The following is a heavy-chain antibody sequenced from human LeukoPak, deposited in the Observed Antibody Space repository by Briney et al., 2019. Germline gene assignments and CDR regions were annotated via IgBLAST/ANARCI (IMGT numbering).Heavy chain of an antibody. CDR3: ARLWIPMVEIDY. V-gene: IGHV4-59*08. CDR2: ISYSGST. D-gene: IGHD2-15*01. Sequence: SETLSLTSSVSGCSMSSYYSSRLRQPPGKGLEWIGYISYSGSTKYNPSLKSRVTISVDPSKNQFSLKVSSVTAADTAVYYLARLWIPMVEIDYWGQGTLVTVSS. CDR1: GCSMSSYY. J-gene: IGHJ4*02.